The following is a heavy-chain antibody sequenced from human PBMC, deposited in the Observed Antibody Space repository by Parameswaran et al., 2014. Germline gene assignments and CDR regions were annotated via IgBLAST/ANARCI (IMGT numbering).Heavy chain of an antibody. J-gene: IGHJ6*02. V-gene: IGHV4-39*01. Sequence: ETLSLTCTVSGGSISSSSYYWGWIRQPPGKGLEWIGSIYYSGSTYYNPSLKSRVTMYVDTSKNQFSLKLSSVTAADTAVYYCARHGRITPGSYYYGMDVWGQGTTVTVSS. CDR1: GGSISSSSYY. CDR3: ARHGRITPGSYYYGMDV. D-gene: IGHD1-14*01. CDR2: IYYSGST.